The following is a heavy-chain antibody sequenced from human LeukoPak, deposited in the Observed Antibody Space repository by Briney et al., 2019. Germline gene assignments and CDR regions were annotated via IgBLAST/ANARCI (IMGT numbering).Heavy chain of an antibody. V-gene: IGHV1-18*01. Sequence: ASVKVSCKASGYTFTSYGISWVRQAPGQGLEWMGWISAYNGNTNYAQKLQGRVTMTTDTSTSTAYMELRSLRSDDTAVYYCARVVGYCSSTICYSTSVDCWGQGTLVTVSS. D-gene: IGHD2-2*01. CDR2: ISAYNGNT. CDR1: GYTFTSYG. J-gene: IGHJ4*02. CDR3: ARVVGYCSSTICYSTSVDC.